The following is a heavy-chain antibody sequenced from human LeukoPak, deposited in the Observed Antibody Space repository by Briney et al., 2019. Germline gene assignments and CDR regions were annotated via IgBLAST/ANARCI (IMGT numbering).Heavy chain of an antibody. Sequence: PGGSLRLSCAASGFTFSSYSMNWVRQAPGKGLEWVSSISSSSSYIYYADSVKGRFTISRDNAKNSLYLQMNSLRAEDTAVYYCAGDHRGGAYDFWSGYPPPKLDYYMDVWGKGTTVTVSS. CDR2: ISSSSSYI. CDR1: GFTFSSYS. V-gene: IGHV3-21*01. D-gene: IGHD3-3*01. CDR3: AGDHRGGAYDFWSGYPPPKLDYYMDV. J-gene: IGHJ6*03.